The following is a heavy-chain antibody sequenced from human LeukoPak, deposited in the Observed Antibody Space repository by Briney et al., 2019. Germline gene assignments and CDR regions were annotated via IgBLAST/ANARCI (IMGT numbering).Heavy chain of an antibody. V-gene: IGHV1-2*02. J-gene: IGHJ4*02. CDR1: GYTFTSYY. D-gene: IGHD3-16*02. Sequence: GASVKVSCKASGYTFTSYYMHWVRQAPGQGLEWMGWINPNSGGTNYAQKFQGRVTMTRDTSISTAYMELSRLRSDDTAVYYCARRLAGELSLSLNYWGQGTLVTVSS. CDR3: ARRLAGELSLSLNY. CDR2: INPNSGGT.